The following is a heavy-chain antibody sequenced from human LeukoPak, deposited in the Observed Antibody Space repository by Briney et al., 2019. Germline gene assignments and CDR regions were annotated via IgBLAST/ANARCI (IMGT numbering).Heavy chain of an antibody. CDR1: GFTVSSNY. D-gene: IGHD5-18*01. V-gene: IGHV3-53*01. Sequence: GGSLRLSCAASGFTVSSNYMSWVRQAPGKGMEWVSVIYSGGSTYYADSVKGRFTISRDNSKNTLYLQMNSLRAEDTAVYYCTAQSWIQLWASDYWGQGTLVTVSS. CDR2: IYSGGST. CDR3: TAQSWIQLWASDY. J-gene: IGHJ4*02.